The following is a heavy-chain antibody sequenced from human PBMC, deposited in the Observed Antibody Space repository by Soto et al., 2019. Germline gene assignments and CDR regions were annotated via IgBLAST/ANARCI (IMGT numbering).Heavy chain of an antibody. CDR1: GYTFTSYG. CDR3: ARGRYGDY. Sequence: QVHLVQSGAEVKKPGASVKVSCKGTGYTFTSYGITWVRQAPGQGLEWMGWISAHNGNTDYAQKLQGRVTVTRDTSTSTAYMELRSLRSDDTAVYYCARGRYGDYWGQGALVTVSS. V-gene: IGHV1-18*01. J-gene: IGHJ4*02. CDR2: ISAHNGNT. D-gene: IGHD1-1*01.